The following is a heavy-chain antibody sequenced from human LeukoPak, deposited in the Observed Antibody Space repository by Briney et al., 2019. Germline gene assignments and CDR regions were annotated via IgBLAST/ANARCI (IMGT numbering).Heavy chain of an antibody. CDR3: ARDRLLAYCGGDCYSGAFDI. CDR2: IWYDGSNK. Sequence: PGGSLRLSCSASGFTFSSYGTQWVRQAPGKGLEWVAVIWYDGSNKYYADSVKGRFTISRDNSKNTLYLQMNSLRAEDTAVYYCARDRLLAYCGGDCYSGAFDIWGQGTMVTVSS. D-gene: IGHD2-21*02. CDR1: GFTFSSYG. J-gene: IGHJ3*02. V-gene: IGHV3-33*01.